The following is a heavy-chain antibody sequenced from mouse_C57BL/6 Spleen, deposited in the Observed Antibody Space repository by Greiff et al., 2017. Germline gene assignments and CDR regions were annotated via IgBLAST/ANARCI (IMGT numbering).Heavy chain of an antibody. CDR3: ARGEAYKYYFDY. CDR2: IPPNSGST. D-gene: IGHD2-10*01. V-gene: IGHV1-64*01. J-gene: IGHJ2*01. Sequence: PGQGLEWIGMIPPNSGSTNYNEKFKSKATLTVDKSSSTAYLQLSSLTSEDSAVDYCARGEAYKYYFDYWGQGTTLTVSS.